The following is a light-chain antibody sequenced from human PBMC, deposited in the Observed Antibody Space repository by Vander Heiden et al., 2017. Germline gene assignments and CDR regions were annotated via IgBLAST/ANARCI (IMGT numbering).Light chain of an antibody. CDR3: QVWDSTTDHHV. J-gene: IGLJ1*01. CDR2: DDS. CDR1: NIGSKS. Sequence: SYVLTQPPSVSVVPGQTAKITCGGKNIGSKSVHWYQQRPGQAPVLVVYDDSDRPSGIPERFSGSNSGNAATLTISRVEAGDEADYYCQVWDSTTDHHVFATGTKVTVL. V-gene: IGLV3-21*02.